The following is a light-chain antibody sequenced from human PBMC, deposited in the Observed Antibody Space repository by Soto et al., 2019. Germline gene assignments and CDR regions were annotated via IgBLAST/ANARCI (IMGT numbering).Light chain of an antibody. V-gene: IGKV3-20*01. J-gene: IGKJ1*01. Sequence: EIVLTQSPGTLSLSPGERATLSCRASQSVNSRYLAWYQQKPGQAPRLLIYGTSNRATGIPDRFSGSGSGTDFALTIIGLESEDFAVYYCQQYGGSLRTFGQWTKVEIK. CDR3: QQYGGSLRT. CDR1: QSVNSRY. CDR2: GTS.